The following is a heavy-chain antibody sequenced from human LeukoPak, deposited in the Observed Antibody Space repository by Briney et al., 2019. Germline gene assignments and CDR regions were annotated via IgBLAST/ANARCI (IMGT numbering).Heavy chain of an antibody. CDR1: GGSFSGYY. J-gene: IGHJ6*02. V-gene: IGHV4-59*12. Sequence: SETLSLTCAVYGGSFSGYYWSWIRQPPGKGLEWIGYIYYSGSTNYNPSLKSRVTISVDTSKNQFSLKLSSVTAADTAVYYCARDRGIGRGYYYYGMDVWGQGTTVTVS. CDR3: ARDRGIGRGYYYYGMDV. CDR2: IYYSGST. D-gene: IGHD6-13*01.